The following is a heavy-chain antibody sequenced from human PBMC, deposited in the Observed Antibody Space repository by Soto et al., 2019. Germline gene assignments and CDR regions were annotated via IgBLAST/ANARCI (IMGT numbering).Heavy chain of an antibody. CDR3: ARGTDSSFDY. V-gene: IGHV6-1*01. CDR2: TYYRSKWYN. J-gene: IGHJ4*02. Sequence: SQSLPLTCAISGDSVSSNSPAWNWIRQSPARGLEWLGRTYYRSKWYNDYAVSMKSRISINPDTSENQFSLQLNSVTPEDTAVYYCARGTDSSFDYWGQRSLVTVSS. CDR1: GDSVSSNSPA. D-gene: IGHD1-1*01.